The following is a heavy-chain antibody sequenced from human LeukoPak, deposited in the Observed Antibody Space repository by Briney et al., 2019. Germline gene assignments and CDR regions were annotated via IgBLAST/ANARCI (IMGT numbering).Heavy chain of an antibody. J-gene: IGHJ3*02. CDR1: GYTFTGYY. Sequence: ASVKVSCKASGYTFTGYYMHWVRQAPGQGLAWMGWSNHNSGGTNYAQKIQGRVTMTRDTSISTAYMELRSLRSDDTAVYYCARVISDYYDSSGYPDAFDIWGQGTMVTVSS. V-gene: IGHV1-2*02. CDR2: SNHNSGGT. D-gene: IGHD3-22*01. CDR3: ARVISDYYDSSGYPDAFDI.